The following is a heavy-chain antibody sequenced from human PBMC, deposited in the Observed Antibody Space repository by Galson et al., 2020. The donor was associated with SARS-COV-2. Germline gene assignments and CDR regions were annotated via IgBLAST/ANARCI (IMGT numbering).Heavy chain of an antibody. CDR3: AREYYDYIWGSYRYFDY. Sequence: SETLSLTCTVSGGTISSSSYYWGWIRQPPGKGREWIGSIYYSGSTYYNPSLKSRVTISVDTSKNQFSLKLSSVTAADTAVYYCAREYYDYIWGSYRYFDYWGQGTLVTVFS. CDR1: GGTISSSSYY. V-gene: IGHV4-39*07. D-gene: IGHD3-16*02. CDR2: IYYSGST. J-gene: IGHJ4*02.